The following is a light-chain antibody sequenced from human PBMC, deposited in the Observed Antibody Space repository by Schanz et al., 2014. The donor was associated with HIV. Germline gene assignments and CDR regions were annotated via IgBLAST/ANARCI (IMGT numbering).Light chain of an antibody. V-gene: IGLV2-14*03. CDR3: SSHAGRSSFVV. CDR1: SSDVGGYNY. Sequence: QSVLTQPASVSGSPGQSITISCTGTSSDVGGYNYVSWYQQHPGKAPKLIIYDVNNRPSGVSNRFSGSKSGNTASLTISGLQAEDEADYYCSSHAGRSSFVVFGGGTKVTVL. J-gene: IGLJ2*01. CDR2: DVN.